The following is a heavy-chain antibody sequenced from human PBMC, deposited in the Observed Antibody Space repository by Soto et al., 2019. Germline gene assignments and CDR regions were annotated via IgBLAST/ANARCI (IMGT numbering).Heavy chain of an antibody. Sequence: QVQLQESGPGLVKPSGTLSLTCAVSGGSISSSNWWSWVRQPPGKGLAWIGEIYHSGSTNYNPSLKSRVTLSLDXXKNQFSLKLSSVTAADTAVYYCARVSGSSYYGMDVWGQGTTVTVSS. D-gene: IGHD1-26*01. CDR2: IYHSGST. CDR3: ARVSGSSYYGMDV. J-gene: IGHJ6*02. V-gene: IGHV4-4*02. CDR1: GGSISSSNW.